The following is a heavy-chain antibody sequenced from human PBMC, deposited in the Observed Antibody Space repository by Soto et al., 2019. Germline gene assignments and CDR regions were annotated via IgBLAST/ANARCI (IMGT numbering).Heavy chain of an antibody. Sequence: AGGSLRLSCAASGFTFSSYSMNWVRQAPGKGLEWVSSISSSSSYIYYADSVKGRFTISRDNAKNSLYLQMNSLRAEDTAVYYCAREKGIAAAGAFDYWGQGTLVTVSS. V-gene: IGHV3-21*01. CDR1: GFTFSSYS. J-gene: IGHJ4*02. CDR2: ISSSSSYI. D-gene: IGHD6-13*01. CDR3: AREKGIAAAGAFDY.